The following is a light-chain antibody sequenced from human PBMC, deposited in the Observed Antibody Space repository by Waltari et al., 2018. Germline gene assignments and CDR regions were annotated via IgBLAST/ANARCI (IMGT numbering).Light chain of an antibody. CDR2: DFS. J-gene: IGLJ3*02. V-gene: IGLV2-11*01. CDR3: CSYGGSYTS. Sequence: QSALTQPRSVSGSPGQSVTISCTGTSSDVGGYDYVSWYQQHPGKAPNLMIYDFSKRPSGVPDRFSGSKSGTTASLTISGLQAADEADYYCCSYGGSYTSFGGGTKLTVL. CDR1: SSDVGGYDY.